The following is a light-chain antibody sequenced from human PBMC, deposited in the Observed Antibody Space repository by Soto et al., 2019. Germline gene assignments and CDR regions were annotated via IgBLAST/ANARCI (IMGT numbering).Light chain of an antibody. Sequence: QSALTQPASVSGSPGQSITISCTGTSNDVGRYNYVSWYQQHPGKAPKLLIYSNNQRPSGVPDRFSGSKSGTSASLAISGLRSEDEADYYCAAWDDSLNSVLFGGGTKLTVL. V-gene: IGLV1-47*01. CDR1: SNDVGRYNY. CDR2: SNN. CDR3: AAWDDSLNSVL. J-gene: IGLJ2*01.